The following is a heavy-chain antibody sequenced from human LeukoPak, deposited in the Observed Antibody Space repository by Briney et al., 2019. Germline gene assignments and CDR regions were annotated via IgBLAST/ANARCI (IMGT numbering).Heavy chain of an antibody. CDR1: NYTFSDYD. V-gene: IGHV1-18*01. CDR3: AREDDRSFGAYDC. J-gene: IGHJ4*02. CDR2: VSKYSGNA. D-gene: IGHD4-17*01. Sequence: ASVKVSCKASNYTFSDYDITWVRQAPGQGLEWMGWVSKYSGNADYAPKFQGRVSMTTDTSKRTAYMGLRSLRPDDTAVYFCAREDDRSFGAYDCWGQGTLVTVSS.